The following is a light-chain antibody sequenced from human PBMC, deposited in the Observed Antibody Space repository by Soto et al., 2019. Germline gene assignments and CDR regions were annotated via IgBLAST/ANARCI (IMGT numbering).Light chain of an antibody. CDR3: QQANTFPRT. Sequence: DIQMTQSPSSVSASVGDRVTITCRASQDISSWLGWYQQKPGKAPKLLIYVSSTLQSGVPSRFSGSGSGTEFTLTISSLQPEDFATYYCQQANTFPRTFGQETKVDIK. J-gene: IGKJ1*01. V-gene: IGKV1-12*01. CDR2: VSS. CDR1: QDISSW.